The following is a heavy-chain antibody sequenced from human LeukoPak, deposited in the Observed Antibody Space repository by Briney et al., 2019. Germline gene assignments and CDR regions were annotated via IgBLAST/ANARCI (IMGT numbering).Heavy chain of an antibody. V-gene: IGHV3-66*02. Sequence: GGSLRLSCAASEFTVSSNYMSWVRQAPGKGLEWVSVIYSGGSTYYADSVKGRFTISRDNSKNTLYLQMNSLRAGDTAVYYCARKYDYWGQGTLVTVSS. CDR1: EFTVSSNY. J-gene: IGHJ4*02. CDR3: ARKYDY. CDR2: IYSGGST.